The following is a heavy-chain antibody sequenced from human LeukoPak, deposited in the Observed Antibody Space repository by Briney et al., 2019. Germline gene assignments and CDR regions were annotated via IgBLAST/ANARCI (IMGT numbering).Heavy chain of an antibody. CDR3: AGTHQTTSNYYGMDV. CDR1: GGSISSYY. Sequence: PSETLSLTCTVAGGSISSYYWSWIRQPAGKGLEWIGRIYTSGSTNYNPSLKSRVTMSVDTSKNQFSLELSSVTAADTAVYYCAGTHQTTSNYYGMDVWGQGTTVTVSS. D-gene: IGHD1-14*01. CDR2: IYTSGST. J-gene: IGHJ6*02. V-gene: IGHV4-4*07.